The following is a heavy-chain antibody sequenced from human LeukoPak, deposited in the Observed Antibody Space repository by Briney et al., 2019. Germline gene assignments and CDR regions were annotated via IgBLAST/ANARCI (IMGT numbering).Heavy chain of an antibody. V-gene: IGHV3-53*05. J-gene: IGHJ4*02. CDR1: GFTVSSNY. CDR3: AKDVLLVSGSGSYCDY. Sequence: GGSLRLSCAASGFTVSSNYLSWVRQAPGKGLEWVSVIYSGGSTYYADSVKGRFAISRDNSKNTLFLQMNSLRAEDTALYYCAKDVLLVSGSGSYCDYWGQGTLVTVSS. CDR2: IYSGGST. D-gene: IGHD3-10*01.